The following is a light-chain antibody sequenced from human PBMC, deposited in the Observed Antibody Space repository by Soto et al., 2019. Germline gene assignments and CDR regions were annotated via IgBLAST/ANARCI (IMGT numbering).Light chain of an antibody. CDR1: QSISDD. Sequence: EIVLTQSPATLSLSPGERATLSCRASQSISDDLDWYQQKPGQAPRLVMYDMSTRATGIPARFSGSGSGTDFTLTIGSLEPEDFAVHYCQQRYNWPLTFGGGTKVEIK. CDR2: DMS. J-gene: IGKJ4*01. V-gene: IGKV3-11*01. CDR3: QQRYNWPLT.